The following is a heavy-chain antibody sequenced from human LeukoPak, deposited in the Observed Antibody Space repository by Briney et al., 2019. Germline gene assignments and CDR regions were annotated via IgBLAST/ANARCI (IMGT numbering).Heavy chain of an antibody. V-gene: IGHV3-64*01. J-gene: IGHJ4*02. CDR3: ARAKGNYYGSGSYFNY. CDR1: GFTFSSYA. Sequence: GGSLRLSCAASGFTFSSYAMHWVRQAPGKGLEYVSAISSNGGSTYYANSVKGRFIISRDNSKNTLYLQMGSLRAEDMAVYYCARAKGNYYGSGSYFNYWGQGTLATVSS. CDR2: ISSNGGST. D-gene: IGHD3-10*01.